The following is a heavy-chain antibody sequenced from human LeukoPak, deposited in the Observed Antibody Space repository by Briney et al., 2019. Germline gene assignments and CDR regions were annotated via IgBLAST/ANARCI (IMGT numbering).Heavy chain of an antibody. CDR3: AIETADYHLPDDY. V-gene: IGHV3-21*01. D-gene: IGHD1-14*01. CDR2: ISSSSSYI. Sequence: GGSLRLSCAASGFTFSSYSMNWVRQAPGKGLGWVSSISSSSSYIYYADSVKGRFTISRDNAKNSLYPQMNSLRAEDTAVYYCAIETADYHLPDDYWGQGTLVTVSS. CDR1: GFTFSSYS. J-gene: IGHJ4*02.